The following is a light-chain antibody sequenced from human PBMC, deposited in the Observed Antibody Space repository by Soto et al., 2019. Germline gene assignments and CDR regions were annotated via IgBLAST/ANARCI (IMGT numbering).Light chain of an antibody. CDR2: GAS. Sequence: EIVLTQSPGTLSLSPGDRATLSCRASQSVSSSYLAWYQQIPGQALRLLIYGASSRATGIPDRFSGSGSGTDFTLTISSLEPEDFAVYYCQQYRSSLYTFGQGTKLEIK. J-gene: IGKJ2*01. V-gene: IGKV3-20*01. CDR1: QSVSSSY. CDR3: QQYRSSLYT.